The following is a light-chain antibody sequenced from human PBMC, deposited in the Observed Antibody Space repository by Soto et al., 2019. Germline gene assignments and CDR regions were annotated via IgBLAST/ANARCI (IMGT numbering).Light chain of an antibody. J-gene: IGLJ2*01. V-gene: IGLV2-23*02. CDR2: EVS. CDR1: SSDVGSYNL. CDR3: CSYAGSSTFEV. Sequence: QSALTQPASVSGSPGQSITISCTGTSSDVGSYNLVSWYQQHPGKAPKLMIXEVSKRPXXXSNRFSGSKSGNTASLTISGXXXXXXXXXYCCSYAGSSTFEVFGGGTKLTVL.